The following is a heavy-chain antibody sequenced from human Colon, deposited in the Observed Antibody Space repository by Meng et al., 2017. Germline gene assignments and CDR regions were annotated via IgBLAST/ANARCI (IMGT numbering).Heavy chain of an antibody. J-gene: IGHJ4*02. CDR2: IYFSGNT. V-gene: IGHV4-59*01. CDR3: ARGPTTMAHDFDY. CDR1: GDSISTYY. D-gene: IGHD4-11*01. Sequence: GSLRLSCSVSGDSISTYYWTWIRQPPGKGLEWIGHIYFSGNTNYNPSLKSRVTMSVDTSKNRFSLKLTSVTAADSAVYYCARGPTTMAHDFDYWGQGTLVTVSS.